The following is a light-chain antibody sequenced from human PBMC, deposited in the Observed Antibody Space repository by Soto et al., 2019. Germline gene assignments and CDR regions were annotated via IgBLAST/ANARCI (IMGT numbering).Light chain of an antibody. V-gene: IGKV1-5*03. CDR2: KAS. Sequence: DIQMTQSPSTLSASVGDRVTITCRASQNITIWLAWYQQKPGKAPNLLISKASSLQTGVPSRFSSSGSGTEFTLTISSLQPDDLATYYCQQYHSLYTFGQGTKVEIK. J-gene: IGKJ2*01. CDR3: QQYHSLYT. CDR1: QNITIW.